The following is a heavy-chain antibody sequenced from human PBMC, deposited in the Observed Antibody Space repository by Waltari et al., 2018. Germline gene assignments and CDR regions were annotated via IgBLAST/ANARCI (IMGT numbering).Heavy chain of an antibody. J-gene: IGHJ4*02. Sequence: QVQLVQSGAEVKQPGSSVTVSCKASGGTFSSYAISGVRQAPGQGREWMGGIIPIFGTANYAQKFQGRVTITADESTSTAYMELSSLRSEDTAVYYCATRGAVVTPFVNWGQGTLVTVSS. D-gene: IGHD2-21*02. CDR1: GGTFSSYA. CDR2: IIPIFGTA. V-gene: IGHV1-69*01. CDR3: ATRGAVVTPFVN.